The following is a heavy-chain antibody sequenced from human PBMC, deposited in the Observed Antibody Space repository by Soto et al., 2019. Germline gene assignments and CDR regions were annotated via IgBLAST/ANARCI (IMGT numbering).Heavy chain of an antibody. Sequence: PGGSLRLSCAASGVTFSSYGMNWVRQAPGKGLECVSAISSNRGSTYYADSVKGRFTISRDNSKNTLYLQMSSLRAEDTAVYYCVKSEYGDYDFGYWGQGTLVTVSS. J-gene: IGHJ4*02. CDR3: VKSEYGDYDFGY. CDR1: GVTFSSYG. D-gene: IGHD4-17*01. V-gene: IGHV3-64D*08. CDR2: ISSNRGST.